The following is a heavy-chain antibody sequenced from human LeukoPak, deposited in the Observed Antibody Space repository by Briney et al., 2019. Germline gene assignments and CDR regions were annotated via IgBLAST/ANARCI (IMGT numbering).Heavy chain of an antibody. Sequence: ASVKVSCKASGGTFSSYAISWVRQAPGQGLEWMGGIIPIFGTANYAQEFQGRVTITADESTSTAYMELSSLRSEDTAVYYCARDHCSSTSCYYLTDPPFDPWGQGTLVTVSP. J-gene: IGHJ5*02. CDR2: IIPIFGTA. D-gene: IGHD2-2*01. CDR3: ARDHCSSTSCYYLTDPPFDP. V-gene: IGHV1-69*13. CDR1: GGTFSSYA.